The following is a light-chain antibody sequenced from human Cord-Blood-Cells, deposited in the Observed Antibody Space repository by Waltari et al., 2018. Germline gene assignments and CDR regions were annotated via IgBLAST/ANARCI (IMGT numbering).Light chain of an antibody. CDR3: SSYAGSNNLV. Sequence: QSALPPPPSASGSPGQSVTISCTGPSSDVGGYNYVSWSQQHPGKAPKLMIYEVSKRPSGVPDRFSGSKSGNTASLTVSGLQAEDEADYYCSSYAGSNNLVFGGGTKLTVL. CDR2: EVS. CDR1: SSDVGGYNY. V-gene: IGLV2-8*01. J-gene: IGLJ2*01.